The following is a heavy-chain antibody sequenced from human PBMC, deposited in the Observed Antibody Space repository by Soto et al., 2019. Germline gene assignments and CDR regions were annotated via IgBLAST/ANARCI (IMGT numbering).Heavy chain of an antibody. V-gene: IGHV3-66*01. J-gene: IGHJ4*02. CDR1: GFTVSSKY. CDR2: INTAGDT. Sequence: HPGGALSLSCAASGFTVSSKYMNWVRQAPGKGLEWVSLINTAGDTHYADSVKGRFTISRDNSRNTLYLQMNSLRADDTAVYYCERSSGDYIESREFDYWGQGTLVNVSS. CDR3: ERSSGDYIESREFDY. D-gene: IGHD6-6*01.